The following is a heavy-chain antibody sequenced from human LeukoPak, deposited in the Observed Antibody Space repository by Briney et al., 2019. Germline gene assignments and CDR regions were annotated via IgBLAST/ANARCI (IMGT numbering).Heavy chain of an antibody. J-gene: IGHJ6*02. V-gene: IGHV1-2*02. CDR2: INPNSGGT. D-gene: IGHD4-17*01. CDR3: ARDLDYGDYIYYGMDV. Sequence: ASVKVSCKASGYTFTGYYMHWVRQAPGQGLEWMGWINPNSGGTNYAQKFQGRVTMTRDTSISTAYMELSRLRFDDTAVYYCARDLDYGDYIYYGMDVWGQGTTVTVSS. CDR1: GYTFTGYY.